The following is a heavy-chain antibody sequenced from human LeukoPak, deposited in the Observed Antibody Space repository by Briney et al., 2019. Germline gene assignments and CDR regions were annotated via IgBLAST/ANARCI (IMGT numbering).Heavy chain of an antibody. CDR3: ARGPITFGGVITSYYFDY. CDR2: IYYSGST. Sequence: SETLSLTCTVSGGSISSSSYYWGWIRQPPGKGLEWIGSIYYSGSTYYNPSLKSRVTISVDTSKNQFSLKLSSVTAADTAVYYCARGPITFGGVITSYYFDYWGQGTLVTVSS. CDR1: GGSISSSSYY. J-gene: IGHJ4*02. V-gene: IGHV4-39*07. D-gene: IGHD3-16*02.